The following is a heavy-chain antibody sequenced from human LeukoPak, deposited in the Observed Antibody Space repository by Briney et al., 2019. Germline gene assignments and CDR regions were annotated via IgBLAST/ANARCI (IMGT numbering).Heavy chain of an antibody. Sequence: PGGSLRLPCAASGFTFSSYGMYWVRQAPGKGLEWVAFIRYDGSNKYYADSVKGRFTISRDNSKNALYLQMNSLRAEDTAVYYCAKTYGSGSYYLDYWGQGTLVTVSS. D-gene: IGHD3-10*01. CDR2: IRYDGSNK. V-gene: IGHV3-30*02. CDR1: GFTFSSYG. CDR3: AKTYGSGSYYLDY. J-gene: IGHJ4*02.